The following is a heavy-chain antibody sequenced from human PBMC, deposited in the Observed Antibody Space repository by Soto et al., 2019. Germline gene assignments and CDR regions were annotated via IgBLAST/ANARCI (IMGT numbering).Heavy chain of an antibody. Sequence: QLQLQESGSGLVKPSQTLALTCAVSGGSIISGGYSWSWIRQPPGKGLHWIGHIYEGGNTYYTPSLESRVATSTAKSKNQFSLRPSSVTAADTSVYYCVRRCPEDAFDIWGQGTMVTVSP. CDR3: VRRCPEDAFDI. CDR1: GGSIISGGYS. J-gene: IGHJ3*02. V-gene: IGHV4-30-2*01. CDR2: IYEGGNT.